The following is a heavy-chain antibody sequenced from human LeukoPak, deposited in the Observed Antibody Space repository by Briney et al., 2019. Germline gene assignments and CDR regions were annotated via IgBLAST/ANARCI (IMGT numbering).Heavy chain of an antibody. V-gene: IGHV4-61*01. Sequence: PSETLSLTCTVSGGSISSSSYYWGWIRQPPGKGLEWIGYIYYSGSTNYNPSLKSRLTISVDTSKNQFSLKLSSVTAADTAVYYCARDPGMTTVTGRWFDPWGQGTLVTVSS. CDR3: ARDPGMTTVTGRWFDP. CDR2: IYYSGST. CDR1: GGSISSSSYY. J-gene: IGHJ5*02. D-gene: IGHD4-17*01.